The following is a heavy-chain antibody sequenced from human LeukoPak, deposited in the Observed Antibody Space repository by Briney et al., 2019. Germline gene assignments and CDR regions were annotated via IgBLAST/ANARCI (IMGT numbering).Heavy chain of an antibody. V-gene: IGHV1-18*01. Sequence: ASVKVSCKASGYTFTSYGISWVRQAPGQGLEWMGWISAYNGNTNYAQKLQGRVTMTTDTSTSTAYMELRSLRSDDTAVYYCARDPSLAIVVVPAANIYYYGMDVWGQGPTVTVSS. CDR3: ARDPSLAIVVVPAANIYYYGMDV. CDR2: ISAYNGNT. D-gene: IGHD2-2*03. CDR1: GYTFTSYG. J-gene: IGHJ6*02.